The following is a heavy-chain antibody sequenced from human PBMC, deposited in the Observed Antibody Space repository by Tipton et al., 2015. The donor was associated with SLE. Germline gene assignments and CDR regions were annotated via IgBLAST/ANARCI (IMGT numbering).Heavy chain of an antibody. CDR2: ICDIGIT. Sequence: TLSLTCTVSGGSISSGDYYWSWIRQPPGKGLEWIGDICDIGITSYNPSLKSRVSISLDTSKNQFSLRLSSVTAADTAVYFCARDLDGGNSGPFFDFWGQGTLVTVSS. D-gene: IGHD4-23*01. V-gene: IGHV4-30-4*01. J-gene: IGHJ4*02. CDR3: ARDLDGGNSGPFFDF. CDR1: GGSISSGDYY.